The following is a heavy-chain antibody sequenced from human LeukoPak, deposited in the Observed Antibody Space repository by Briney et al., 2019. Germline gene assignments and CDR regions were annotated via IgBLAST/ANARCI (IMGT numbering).Heavy chain of an antibody. CDR1: GFTFSSYS. Sequence: PGGSLRLSCAASGFTFSSYSMNWVRQAPGKGLEWVSSISSSSSYIYYADSVKGRFTISRDNAKNSLYLQMNSLRAEDTAVYYCARDRYIAVAGPVDYWGQGTLVTVSS. CDR2: ISSSSSYI. CDR3: ARDRYIAVAGPVDY. V-gene: IGHV3-21*01. J-gene: IGHJ4*02. D-gene: IGHD6-19*01.